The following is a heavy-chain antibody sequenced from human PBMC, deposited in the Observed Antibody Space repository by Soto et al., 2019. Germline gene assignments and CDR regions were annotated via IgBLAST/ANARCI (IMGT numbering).Heavy chain of an antibody. CDR3: ARDGRYYYGMDV. Sequence: SRTLSLTCAISVDSVSSNSAAWNWIRQSPSRGLEWLGRTYYRSKWYNDYAVSVKSRITINPDTSKNRFSLQLNSVTPEDTAVYYCARDGRYYYGMDVWGQGTTVTVSS. CDR1: VDSVSSNSAA. V-gene: IGHV6-1*01. D-gene: IGHD2-15*01. CDR2: TYYRSKWYN. J-gene: IGHJ6*02.